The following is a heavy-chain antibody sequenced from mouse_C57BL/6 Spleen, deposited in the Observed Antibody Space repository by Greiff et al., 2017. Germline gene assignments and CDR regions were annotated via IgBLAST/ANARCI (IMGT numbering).Heavy chain of an antibody. CDR2: IYPGDGDT. D-gene: IGHD2-4*01. J-gene: IGHJ2*01. CDR3: ARSRYYDYDGEADY. CDR1: GYAFSSYW. V-gene: IGHV1-80*01. Sequence: QVQLQQSGAELVKPGASVKISCKASGYAFSSYWMNWVKQRPGKGLEWIGQIYPGDGDTNYNGKFKGKATLTADKSSSTAYMQLSSLTSEDSAVYFCARSRYYDYDGEADYWGQGTTLTVSS.